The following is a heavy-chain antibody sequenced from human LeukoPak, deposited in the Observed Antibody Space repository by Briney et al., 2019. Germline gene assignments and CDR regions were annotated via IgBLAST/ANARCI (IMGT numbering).Heavy chain of an antibody. CDR1: GYTFTSYD. CDR2: MNPNSGNT. Sequence: GASVKVSCKASGYTFTSYDTNWVRQATGQGLEWMGWMNPNSGNTGYAQKFQGRVTMTRNTSISTAYMELSSLRSEDTAVYYCARVGLQYYYYYYMDVSGKGTTVPVSS. CDR3: ARVGLQYYYYYYMDV. V-gene: IGHV1-8*01. J-gene: IGHJ6*03.